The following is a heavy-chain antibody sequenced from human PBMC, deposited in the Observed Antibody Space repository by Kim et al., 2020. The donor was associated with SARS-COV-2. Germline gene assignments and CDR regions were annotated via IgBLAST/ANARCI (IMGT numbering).Heavy chain of an antibody. CDR2: INYSGCT. J-gene: IGHJ4*01. CDR1: GGSIRRSSYY. CDR3: ALISATYRSSGFDY. D-gene: IGHD6-6*01. V-gene: IGHV4-39*07. Sequence: SETLSLTCTVSGGSIRRSSYYWGWVRQPPGKGLEWIGCINYSGCTYYNPSLKSRVTISVDTPKNQFSLTLISVTAAATAIYYCALISATYRSSGFDYWG.